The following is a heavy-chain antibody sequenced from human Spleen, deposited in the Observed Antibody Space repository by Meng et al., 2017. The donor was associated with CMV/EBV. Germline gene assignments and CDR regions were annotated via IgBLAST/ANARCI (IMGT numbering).Heavy chain of an antibody. V-gene: IGHV3-21*01. J-gene: IGHJ4*02. CDR2: ISSSSSYI. D-gene: IGHD6-6*01. CDR1: GFTFSSYS. CDR3: ARDSGDYSSSFDY. Sequence: GESLKISCAASGFTFSSYSMNWVRQAPGKGLEWVSSISSSSSYIYYADSVKGRFTISRDNAKNSLYLQMNSLRAEDTAVYHCARDSGDYSSSFDYWGQGTLVTVSS.